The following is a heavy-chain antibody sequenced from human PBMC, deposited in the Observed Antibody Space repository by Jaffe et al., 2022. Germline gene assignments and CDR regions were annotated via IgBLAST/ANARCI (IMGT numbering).Heavy chain of an antibody. CDR3: ARPYSSGWYAAFDI. V-gene: IGHV4-59*01. D-gene: IGHD6-19*01. CDR1: GGSISSYY. CDR2: IYSSGTT. J-gene: IGHJ3*02. Sequence: QVQLQESGPGLVKPSETLSLTCTVSGGSISSYYWSWIRQPPGRGLEWIGYIYSSGTTNYNPSLKSRVTISVDTSKNQFSLKLSSVTAADTAMYYCARPYSSGWYAAFDIWGQGTMVTVSS.